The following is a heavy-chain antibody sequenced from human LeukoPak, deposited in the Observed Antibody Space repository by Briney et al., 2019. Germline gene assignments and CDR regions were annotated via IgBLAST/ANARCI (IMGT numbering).Heavy chain of an antibody. J-gene: IGHJ4*02. Sequence: PSETLSLTCTVSGGSISSYYWSWIRQPPGKGLEWIGYIYYSGSTYYNPSLKSRVTISVDTSKNQFSLKLSSVTAADTAVYYCARNRGYDSSGYYYDFDYWGQGTLVAVSS. CDR1: GGSISSYY. V-gene: IGHV4-59*01. CDR2: IYYSGST. CDR3: ARNRGYDSSGYYYDFDY. D-gene: IGHD3-22*01.